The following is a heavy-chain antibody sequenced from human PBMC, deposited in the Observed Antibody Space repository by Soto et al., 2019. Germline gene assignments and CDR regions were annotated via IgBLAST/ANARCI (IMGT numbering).Heavy chain of an antibody. J-gene: IGHJ4*02. CDR2: INDGNGNT. CDR3: AGNGVGTYHFDY. V-gene: IGHV1-3*01. CDR1: GYTFTNYA. Sequence: QVQLVQSGAEVKKPGASVKVSCKASGYTFTNYAMHWVRQAPGQRLEWMGWINDGNGNTKYSQKFQGRVTITRDTSGSTVYMELSSLRSEDTAVYYCAGNGVGTYHFDYWGQGNLVTVSS. D-gene: IGHD1-1*01.